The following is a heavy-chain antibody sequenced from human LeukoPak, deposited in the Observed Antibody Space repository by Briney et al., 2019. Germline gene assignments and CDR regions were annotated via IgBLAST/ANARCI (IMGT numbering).Heavy chain of an antibody. V-gene: IGHV1-2*02. CDR1: GYTFIGYY. D-gene: IGHD2-15*01. CDR2: INPNSGGT. Sequence: ASVKVSCKASGYTFIGYYMHWVRQAPGQGLEWMGWINPNSGGTNYAQKFQGRVTMTRDTSISTAYMELSRLRSDDTAVYYCARDGCSGGSCYWYYYMDVWGKGTTVTISS. CDR3: ARDGCSGGSCYWYYYMDV. J-gene: IGHJ6*03.